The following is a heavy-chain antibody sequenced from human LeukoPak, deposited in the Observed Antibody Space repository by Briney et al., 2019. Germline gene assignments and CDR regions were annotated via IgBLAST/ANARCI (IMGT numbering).Heavy chain of an antibody. J-gene: IGHJ4*02. CDR3: ASVGLDGDPRDEFDY. CDR2: ISSSGSTI. CDR1: GFTFSSYE. V-gene: IGHV3-48*03. Sequence: PGGSLRLSCAASGFTFSSYEMNWVRQAPGKGLEWVSYISSSGSTIYYADSVKGRFTISRDNAKNSLYLQMNSLRAEDTAVYYCASVGLDGDPRDEFDYWGQGTLVTVSS. D-gene: IGHD4-17*01.